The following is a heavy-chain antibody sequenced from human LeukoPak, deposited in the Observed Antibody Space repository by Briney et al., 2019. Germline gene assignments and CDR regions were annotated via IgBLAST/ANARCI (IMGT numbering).Heavy chain of an antibody. V-gene: IGHV3-33*08. CDR1: GFTFSSYS. J-gene: IGHJ4*03. CDR2: IWYDGSNK. Sequence: GGSLRLSCAASGFTFSSYSMNWVRQAPGKGLEWVAVIWYDGSNKYYADSVKGRFTISRDNSKNTLYLQMNSLRAEDTAVYYCARCFGSGSYYTHFGLWGQGTLVTVSS. CDR3: ARCFGSGSYYTHFGL. D-gene: IGHD3-10*01.